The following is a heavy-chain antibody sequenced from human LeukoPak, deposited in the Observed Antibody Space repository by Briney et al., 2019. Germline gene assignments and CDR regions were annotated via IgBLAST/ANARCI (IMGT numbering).Heavy chain of an antibody. Sequence: GGSLRLSCAASGVTFSSHSMHWVRQAPGKGLVWVSGISNDGTSTTYADSVKGRFTISRDNSKNTLYLQMNSLRAEDTAVYYCAKDLTRGITMVRGVIYGLDYWGQGTLVTVSS. J-gene: IGHJ4*02. CDR2: ISNDGTST. CDR1: GVTFSSHS. V-gene: IGHV3-74*01. D-gene: IGHD3-10*01. CDR3: AKDLTRGITMVRGVIYGLDY.